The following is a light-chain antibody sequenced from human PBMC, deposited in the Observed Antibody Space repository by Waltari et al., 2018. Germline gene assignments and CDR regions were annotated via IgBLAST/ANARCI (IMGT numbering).Light chain of an antibody. J-gene: IGKJ4*01. V-gene: IGKV4-1*01. CDR3: QQYYNTPLT. CDR1: QSVLSSSDNKDY. CDR2: RAS. Sequence: DIVMTQSPDPLAMSLGERATINCKSSQSVLSSSDNKDYLNWYQQKPGQPPKLLIYRASTRESGVPDRFSGSGSGTDFTLTISSLQAEDVAVYYCQQYYNTPLTFGGGTRVEI.